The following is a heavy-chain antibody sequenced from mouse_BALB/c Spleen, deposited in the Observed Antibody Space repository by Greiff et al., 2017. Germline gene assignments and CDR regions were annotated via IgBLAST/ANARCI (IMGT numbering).Heavy chain of an antibody. CDR1: GYTFTDYA. CDR3: ARSALYYGNYGGFAY. D-gene: IGHD2-1*01. CDR2: ISTYYGDA. J-gene: IGHJ3*01. V-gene: IGHV1S137*01. Sequence: QVQLKESGAELVRPGVSVKISCKGSGYTFTDYAMHWVKQSHAKSLEWIGVISTYYGDASYNQKFKGKATMTVDKSSSTAYMELARLTSEDSAIYYCARSALYYGNYGGFAYWGQGTLVTVSA.